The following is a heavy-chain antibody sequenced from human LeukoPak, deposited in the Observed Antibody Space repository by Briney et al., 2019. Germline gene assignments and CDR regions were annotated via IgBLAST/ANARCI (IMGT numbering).Heavy chain of an antibody. J-gene: IGHJ4*02. CDR1: GFTFSNYN. D-gene: IGHD5-12*01. Sequence: GGSLRLSCAASGFTFSNYNMNWVRQAPGKGLEWVSSISSSSSYIYYADSLKGRFTISRDNAKNSVYLQMNSLRAEDTAVYYCARDEVATISDYWGQGTLVTVSS. CDR2: ISSSSSYI. CDR3: ARDEVATISDY. V-gene: IGHV3-21*01.